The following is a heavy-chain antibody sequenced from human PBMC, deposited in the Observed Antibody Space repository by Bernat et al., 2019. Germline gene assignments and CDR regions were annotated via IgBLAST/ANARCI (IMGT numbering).Heavy chain of an antibody. CDR2: IIPIFGTA. D-gene: IGHD3-10*01. CDR1: GGTFSSYA. J-gene: IGHJ6*02. Sequence: QVQLVQSGAEVKKPGSSVKVSCKASGGTFSSYAISWVRQAPGQGLEWMGGIIPIFGTANYAQKFQGRVTITADESTRTAYMELSSLRSEDTAVYYCARVRFRSYYYGSGSYYNGVLLSYGMDVWGQGTTVTVSS. V-gene: IGHV1-69*01. CDR3: ARVRFRSYYYGSGSYYNGVLLSYGMDV.